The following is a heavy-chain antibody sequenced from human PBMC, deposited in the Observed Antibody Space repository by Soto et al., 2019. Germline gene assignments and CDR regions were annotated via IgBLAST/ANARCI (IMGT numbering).Heavy chain of an antibody. J-gene: IGHJ6*02. Sequence: PGASRRISCKGSGYSFTSYWIGWVRQIPGKGLEWMGIIYPSDSYTNYSPSFQGHVTISADKSISTAYLQWSSLKASDTAMYYCASPGYSSSWYEGMDVWGQGTTVTVSS. D-gene: IGHD6-13*01. CDR3: ASPGYSSSWYEGMDV. V-gene: IGHV5-10-1*01. CDR2: IYPSDSYT. CDR1: GYSFTSYW.